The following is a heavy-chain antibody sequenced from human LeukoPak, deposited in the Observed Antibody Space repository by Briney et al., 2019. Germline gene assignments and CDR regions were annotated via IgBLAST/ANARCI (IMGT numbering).Heavy chain of an antibody. CDR2: IYHIGSS. CDR1: DYSISDGYY. J-gene: IGHJ5*01. Sequence: SETLSLTCTVSDYSISDGYYWGWIRQPPGKGLEWIASIYHIGSSEYNPSLRSRISISVDTSKNQFTLKLTSVTAADTAMYFCARDRGMDDFDSPVGWFDSWGQGTLVTVSS. D-gene: IGHD3-10*01. V-gene: IGHV4-38-2*02. CDR3: ARDRGMDDFDSPVGWFDS.